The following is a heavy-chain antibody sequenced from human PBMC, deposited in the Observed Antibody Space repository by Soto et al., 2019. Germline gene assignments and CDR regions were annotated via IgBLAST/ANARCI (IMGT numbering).Heavy chain of an antibody. Sequence: QVQLVQSGAEVKKPGASVKVSCKTSGYTFTSYGITWVRQAPGQGLESMGWISGSTGKTNYAQRFQGSVTITNDTSTSTSYMELRSLRPDDTAVYHCARDTGAGLCAYWGQGTLVTVSS. CDR2: ISGSTGKT. CDR1: GYTFTSYG. V-gene: IGHV1-18*01. J-gene: IGHJ4*02. CDR3: ARDTGAGLCAY. D-gene: IGHD1-1*01.